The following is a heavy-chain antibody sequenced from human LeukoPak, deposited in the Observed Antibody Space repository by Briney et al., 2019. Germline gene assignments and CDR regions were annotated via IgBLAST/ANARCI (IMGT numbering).Heavy chain of an antibody. J-gene: IGHJ6*02. CDR3: ASTPGSYYGGYGMDV. Sequence: GASVKVSCKASGYTFTSYDINWVRQATGQGLEWMGWMNPNSGNTGYAQKFQGRVTMTRNTSISTAYMELSSLRSEDTAVYYCASTPGSYYGGYGMDVWGQGTTVTVSS. CDR2: MNPNSGNT. V-gene: IGHV1-8*01. CDR1: GYTFTSYD. D-gene: IGHD1-26*01.